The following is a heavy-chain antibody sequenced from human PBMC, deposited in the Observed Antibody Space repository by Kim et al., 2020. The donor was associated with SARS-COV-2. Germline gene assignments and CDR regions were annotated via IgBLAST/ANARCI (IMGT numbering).Heavy chain of an antibody. J-gene: IGHJ5*02. D-gene: IGHD3-3*01. V-gene: IGHV4-39*07. Sequence: SETLSLTCTVSGGSISSSSYYWGWIRQPPGKGLEWIGSIYYSGSTYYNPSLKSRVTISVDTSKNQFSLKLSSVTAADTAVYYCARADYDFWSGYSNWFDPWGQGTLVTVSS. CDR3: ARADYDFWSGYSNWFDP. CDR2: IYYSGST. CDR1: GGSISSSSYY.